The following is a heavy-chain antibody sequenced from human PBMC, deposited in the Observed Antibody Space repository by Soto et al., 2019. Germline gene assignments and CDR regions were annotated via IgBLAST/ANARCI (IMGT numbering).Heavy chain of an antibody. CDR1: GVSLNTADTW. CDR3: VRSRQMESGNDYGLDV. Sequence: QVKLQESGSGLVKPSQSLSLTCTVSGVSLNTADTWWSWIRQSPGKGLEFIGYYHSGGSTYYDASFRRRFIISGETSNSQFSLKLSCVTVADTAVYFCVRSRQMESGNDYGLDVWGQGTTVTVSS. V-gene: IGHV4-30-4*01. J-gene: IGHJ6*02. CDR2: YHSGGST. D-gene: IGHD1-1*01.